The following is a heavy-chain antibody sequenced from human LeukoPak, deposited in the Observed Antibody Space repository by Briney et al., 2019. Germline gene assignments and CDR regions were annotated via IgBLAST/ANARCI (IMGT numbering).Heavy chain of an antibody. Sequence: GGSLRLSCAASGLTFSSYAMSWVRQAPGKGLEWVSGISGSGDDTYYADSVKGRFTISTDNAKKTLYLQMNSLRVEDTAVYYCLTVVETTIAAFDIWGQGTMVTVSS. J-gene: IGHJ3*02. CDR3: LTVVETTIAAFDI. CDR1: GLTFSSYA. V-gene: IGHV3-23*01. D-gene: IGHD1-26*01. CDR2: ISGSGDDT.